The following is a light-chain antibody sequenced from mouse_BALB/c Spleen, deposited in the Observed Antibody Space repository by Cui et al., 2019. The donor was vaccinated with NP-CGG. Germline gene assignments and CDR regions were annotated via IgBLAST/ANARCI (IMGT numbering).Light chain of an antibody. CDR2: GTN. CDR1: IGAVTTSNY. V-gene: IGLV1*01. Sequence: QAVVTQESALTTSPGETVTLTCRSSIGAVTTSNYANWVQEKPEHLFTGLIGGTNNRAPGVPARGSGSLIGDKAALTITGAQTEDEAIYFCALWYSNHWVFGGGTKLTVL. CDR3: ALWYSNHWV. J-gene: IGLJ1*01.